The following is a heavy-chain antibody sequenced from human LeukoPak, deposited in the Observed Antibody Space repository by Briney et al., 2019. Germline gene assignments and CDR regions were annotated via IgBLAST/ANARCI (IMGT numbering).Heavy chain of an antibody. CDR3: ARDPRTVRI. J-gene: IGHJ4*02. Sequence: GGSLRLSCAASGFTFSDNYMTWVRQAPGKGLEWLSYISGNGGVIQYAASVKGRFTISRDSAKNLLYLQMDSLRVEDTAIYYCARDPRTVRIWGQGTLVTVSS. CDR1: GFTFSDNY. CDR2: ISGNGGVI. V-gene: IGHV3-11*04. D-gene: IGHD1-1*01.